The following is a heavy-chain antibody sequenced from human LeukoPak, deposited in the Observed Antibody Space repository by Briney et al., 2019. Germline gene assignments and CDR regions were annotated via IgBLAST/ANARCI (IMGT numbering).Heavy chain of an antibody. CDR2: ISSSSSNI. D-gene: IGHD6-6*01. CDR1: GFTFSSYA. Sequence: GGSLRLSCEASGFTFSSYAMSWVRQAPGKGLEWVSYISSSSSNIAYADSVKGRFTISRDNVKNSLYLQINSLRVEDTSVYYCARGGAARPDYWGQGTLVTVSS. CDR3: ARGGAARPDY. V-gene: IGHV3-48*04. J-gene: IGHJ4*02.